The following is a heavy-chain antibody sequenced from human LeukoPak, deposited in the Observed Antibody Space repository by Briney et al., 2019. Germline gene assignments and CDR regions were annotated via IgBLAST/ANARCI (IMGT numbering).Heavy chain of an antibody. CDR1: GGSISSGDYY. CDR2: IYYSGST. V-gene: IGHV4-61*08. J-gene: IGHJ3*02. CDR3: ARESRLWEDIYCSSTSCYEAAFDI. D-gene: IGHD2-2*01. Sequence: SETLSLACTVSGGSISSGDYYWSWIRQPPGKGLEWIVYIYYSGSTNYNPSLKSRVTISVDTSKNQFSLKLSSVTAADTAVYYCARESRLWEDIYCSSTSCYEAAFDIWGQGTMVTVSS.